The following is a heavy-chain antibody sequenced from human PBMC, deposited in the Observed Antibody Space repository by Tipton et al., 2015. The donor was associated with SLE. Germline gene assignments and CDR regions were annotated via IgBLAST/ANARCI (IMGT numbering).Heavy chain of an antibody. CDR2: IYYRGST. Sequence: TLSLTCSVSDGSINSYYWSWIRQPPGKGLEWIGYIYYRGSTIYNPSLKSRVTISVDTSKNQFSLKLNSVTAADTAVYYCAGDYDSGSYRFDFWGQGTLVTVSS. J-gene: IGHJ4*02. CDR1: DGSINSYY. V-gene: IGHV4-59*01. D-gene: IGHD3-10*01. CDR3: AGDYDSGSYRFDF.